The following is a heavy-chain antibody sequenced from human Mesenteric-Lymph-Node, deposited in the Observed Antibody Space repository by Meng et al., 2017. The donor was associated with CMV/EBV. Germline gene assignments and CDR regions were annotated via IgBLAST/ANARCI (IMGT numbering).Heavy chain of an antibody. CDR2: IIPIFGTA. Sequence: CKASGGTFSSYAISWVRQAPGQGLEWMGGIIPIFGTANYAQKFQGRVTITTDESTSTAYMELSSLRSEDTAVYYCASSDSSGFSWFDPWGQGTLVTVSS. D-gene: IGHD3-22*01. CDR1: GGTFSSYA. V-gene: IGHV1-69*05. CDR3: ASSDSSGFSWFDP. J-gene: IGHJ5*02.